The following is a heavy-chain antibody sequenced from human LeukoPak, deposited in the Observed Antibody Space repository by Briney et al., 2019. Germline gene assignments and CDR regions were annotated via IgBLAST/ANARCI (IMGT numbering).Heavy chain of an antibody. Sequence: GGSLRLSCAASGFTFSSYWMSWIRQVPGKGLEWISYISSSGGTIYYADSVKGRFTISRDNAKNSLYLQMNSLRAEDTAVYYCAKEGGDWGEGYFDYWGQGTLVTVSS. CDR2: ISSSGGTI. J-gene: IGHJ4*02. CDR3: AKEGGDWGEGYFDY. D-gene: IGHD7-27*01. CDR1: GFTFSSYW. V-gene: IGHV3-11*01.